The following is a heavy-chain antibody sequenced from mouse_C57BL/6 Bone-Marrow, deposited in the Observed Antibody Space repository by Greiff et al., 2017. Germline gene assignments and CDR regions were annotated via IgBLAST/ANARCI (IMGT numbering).Heavy chain of an antibody. J-gene: IGHJ3*01. CDR1: GYTFTSYG. Sequence: VQLVESGAELARPGASVKLSCKASGYTFTSYGISWVKQRTGQGLEWIGEIYPRSGNTYYNEKFKGKATLTADKSSSTAYMELRSLTSEDSAVYFCARGYTTGAYWGQGTLVTVSA. CDR2: IYPRSGNT. V-gene: IGHV1-81*01. CDR3: ARGYTTGAY. D-gene: IGHD2-2*01.